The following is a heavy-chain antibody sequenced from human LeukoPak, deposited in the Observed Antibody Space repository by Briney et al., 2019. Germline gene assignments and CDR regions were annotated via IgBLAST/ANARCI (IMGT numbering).Heavy chain of an antibody. J-gene: IGHJ4*02. D-gene: IGHD6-19*01. CDR3: AKDGAVAGSSPFDY. CDR1: GFTFSSYA. Sequence: GGSLRLSCAASGFTFSSYAMSWVRQAPGKGLEWVSAISGSGGSTYYADSVKGRFTISRDNSKNTLYLQMNSLRAEDAAVYYCAKDGAVAGSSPFDYWGQGTLVTVSS. V-gene: IGHV3-23*01. CDR2: ISGSGGST.